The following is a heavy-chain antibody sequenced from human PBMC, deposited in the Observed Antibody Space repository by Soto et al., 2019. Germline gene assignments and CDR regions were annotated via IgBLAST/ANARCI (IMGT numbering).Heavy chain of an antibody. V-gene: IGHV5-51*01. CDR3: AVTWGYSITTSDYGIDV. D-gene: IGHD6-13*01. CDR1: GYSFTSYW. J-gene: IGHJ6*02. Sequence: GESLKISCKGSGYSFTSYWIGWVRQMPGKGLEWIGIIYPGDSDTRYSPSFQGQVTISADKSISTAYLQWSSLKASDTAMYYCAVTWGYSITTSDYGIDVASQGTTVTVSS. CDR2: IYPGDSDT.